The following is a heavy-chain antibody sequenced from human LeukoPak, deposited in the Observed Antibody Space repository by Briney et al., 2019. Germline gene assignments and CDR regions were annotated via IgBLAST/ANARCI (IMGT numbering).Heavy chain of an antibody. D-gene: IGHD1-26*01. CDR1: GGSISSYY. V-gene: IGHV4-4*07. Sequence: SETLSPTCTVSGGSISSYYWSWIRQPAGKGLEWIGCIYTSGSTNYNPSLKSRVTMSVDTSKNQFSLKLSSVTAADTAVYYCARGRVVGATVIGWFDPWGQGTLVTVSS. CDR3: ARGRVVGATVIGWFDP. CDR2: IYTSGST. J-gene: IGHJ5*02.